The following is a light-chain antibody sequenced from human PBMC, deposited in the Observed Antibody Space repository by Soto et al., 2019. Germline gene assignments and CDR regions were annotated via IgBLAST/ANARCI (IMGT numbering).Light chain of an antibody. CDR3: QQRSNWPYT. CDR2: GAS. J-gene: IGKJ2*01. CDR1: QSIRNN. Sequence: EIVMTQSPPTLSVSPGERAALSCRASQSIRNNLAWYQQKPGQAPRLLIYGASTRATGIPARFSASGSGTDFTLTISSLEPEDFAVYYCQQRSNWPYTFGQGTKVDIK. V-gene: IGKV3-11*01.